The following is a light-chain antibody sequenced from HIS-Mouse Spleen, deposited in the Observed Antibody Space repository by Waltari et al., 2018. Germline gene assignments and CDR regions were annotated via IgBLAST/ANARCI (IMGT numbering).Light chain of an antibody. CDR3: QAWDSSTLV. J-gene: IGLJ2*01. V-gene: IGLV3-1*01. Sequence: SYELTQPPSVSVSPGHTASITCSGDKLGDKYACWYQQKPGQSPVLVIYQDSKRPSGFPERFSGSNSGNTATLTISGTQAMDEADYYCQAWDSSTLVFGGGTKLTVL. CDR1: KLGDKY. CDR2: QDS.